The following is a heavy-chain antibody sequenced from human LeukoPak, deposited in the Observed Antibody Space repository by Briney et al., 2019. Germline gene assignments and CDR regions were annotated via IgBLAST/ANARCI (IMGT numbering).Heavy chain of an antibody. Sequence: SVKVSCKASGGTFSSYAISWVRQAPGQGLEWMGRIIPILGIANYAQKFQGRVTITADKSTSTAYMELSSLRSEDTAVYYCASTIGYCSGGSCYLDYWGQGTLVTASS. CDR2: IIPILGIA. J-gene: IGHJ4*02. CDR3: ASTIGYCSGGSCYLDY. D-gene: IGHD2-15*01. V-gene: IGHV1-69*04. CDR1: GGTFSSYA.